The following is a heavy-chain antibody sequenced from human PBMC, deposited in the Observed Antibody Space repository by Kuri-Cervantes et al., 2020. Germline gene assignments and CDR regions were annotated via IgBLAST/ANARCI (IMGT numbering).Heavy chain of an antibody. CDR1: GVTVSSNY. CDR2: IYSGGST. D-gene: IGHD2-15*01. CDR3: ARARGYCSGGSCFPPDY. J-gene: IGHJ4*02. V-gene: IGHV3-66*01. Sequence: LSLTCAASGVTVSSNYMSWVRQAPGKGLEWVSVIYSGGSTYYADSVKGRFAISRDNAKNSLYLQMNSLRAEDTAVYYCARARGYCSGGSCFPPDYWGQGTLVTVSS.